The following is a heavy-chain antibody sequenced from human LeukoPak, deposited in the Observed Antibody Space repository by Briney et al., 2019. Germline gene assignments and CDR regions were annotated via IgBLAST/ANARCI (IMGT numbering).Heavy chain of an antibody. CDR2: IYYSGST. D-gene: IGHD4-17*01. CDR3: ARDQRRGDYVPYYYYGMDV. J-gene: IGHJ6*02. CDR1: GGSISSYY. V-gene: IGHV4-59*01. Sequence: SETLSLTCTVSGGSISSYYWSWIRQPPGKGLEWIGYIYYSGSTNYNPSLKSRVTISVDTSKNQFPLKLSSVTAADTAVYYCARDQRRGDYVPYYYYGMDVWGQGTTVTVSS.